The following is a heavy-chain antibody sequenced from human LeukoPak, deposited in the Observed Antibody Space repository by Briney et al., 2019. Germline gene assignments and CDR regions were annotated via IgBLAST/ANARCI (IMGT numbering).Heavy chain of an antibody. Sequence: PGGSLRLSCAASGFTFSSYSMNWVRQAPGKGLEWVSSISSSSSYIYYADSVKGRFTISRDNAKNSLYLQMNSLRAEDTAVYYCARVVLRFLEWLPRGYFDYWGQGTLVTVSS. CDR1: GFTFSSYS. J-gene: IGHJ4*02. CDR3: ARVVLRFLEWLPRGYFDY. D-gene: IGHD3-3*01. V-gene: IGHV3-21*01. CDR2: ISSSSSYI.